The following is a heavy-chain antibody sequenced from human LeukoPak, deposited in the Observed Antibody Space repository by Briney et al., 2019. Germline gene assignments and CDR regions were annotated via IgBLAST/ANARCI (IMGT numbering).Heavy chain of an antibody. CDR3: ARDKVQLWSTYYDY. J-gene: IGHJ4*02. CDR1: GFTFSDYY. CDR2: ISSSGSTI. V-gene: IGHV3-11*04. Sequence: GGSLRLSCTASGFTFSDYYMSWIRQAPGKGLEWVSYISSSGSTIYYADSVKGRLSISRDNAKNSLYLQMNSLRAEDTAVYYCARDKVQLWSTYYDYWGQGTLVTVSS. D-gene: IGHD5-18*01.